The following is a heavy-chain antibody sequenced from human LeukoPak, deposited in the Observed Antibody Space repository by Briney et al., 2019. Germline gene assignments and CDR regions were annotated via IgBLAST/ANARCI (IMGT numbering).Heavy chain of an antibody. CDR3: AGSSSDAEYDY. CDR2: IYPGNSDT. D-gene: IGHD2-2*01. J-gene: IGHJ4*02. Sequence: GESLKISCMLSGYSFTSYWIGWLRHMPGKGLEWMGIIYPGNSDTRYSPSFQGQVTISADKSISTAYLQWSSLKASDTAMYYCAGSSSDAEYDYWGQGTLVNVSS. CDR1: GYSFTSYW. V-gene: IGHV5-51*01.